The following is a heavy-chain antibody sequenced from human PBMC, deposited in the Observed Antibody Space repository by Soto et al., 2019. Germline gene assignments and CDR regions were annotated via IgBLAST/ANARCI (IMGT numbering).Heavy chain of an antibody. CDR1: GGSISVYY. Sequence: SETLSLTCTISGGSISVYYWSWIRQSPRQGLEWIGYVYDNGRPYYSPSLKSRVTISADTSKNQISLKLTSATAADTAVYYWARGVGSSPPRYWGRGTLVTAPQ. J-gene: IGHJ4*02. CDR2: VYDNGRP. D-gene: IGHD3-9*01. CDR3: ARGVGSSPPRY. V-gene: IGHV4-59*01.